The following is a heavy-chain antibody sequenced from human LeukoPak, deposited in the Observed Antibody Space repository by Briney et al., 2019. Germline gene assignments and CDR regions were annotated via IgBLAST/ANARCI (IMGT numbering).Heavy chain of an antibody. D-gene: IGHD3-22*01. CDR2: ISAYNGNT. J-gene: IGHJ4*02. Sequence: GASVKVSFKASGYTFTSYGISWVRQAPGQGLEWMGWISAYNGNTNYAQKLRGRVTMTTDTSTSTAYMELRSLRSDDTAVYYCARALETMIVGSFGGRVRGSHFDYWGQGTLVTVSS. CDR3: ARALETMIVGSFGGRVRGSHFDY. CDR1: GYTFTSYG. V-gene: IGHV1-18*01.